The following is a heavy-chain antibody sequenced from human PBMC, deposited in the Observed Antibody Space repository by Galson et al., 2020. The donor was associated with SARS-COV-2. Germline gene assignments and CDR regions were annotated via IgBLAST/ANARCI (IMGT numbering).Heavy chain of an antibody. J-gene: IGHJ3*02. V-gene: IGHV4-34*01. CDR1: GGSFSGYY. CDR2: INHSGYS. D-gene: IGHD1-1*01. Sequence: SETLSLTCDVYGGSFSGYYWSWIRQPPGKGLEWIGEINHSGYSNYNPSLKSRASISVDTSRKRLSMKLTSVTAADTAVYYCARKGVGSSGNWSPHEAFDIWGQGAKVTVSS. CDR3: ARKGVGSSGNWSPHEAFDI.